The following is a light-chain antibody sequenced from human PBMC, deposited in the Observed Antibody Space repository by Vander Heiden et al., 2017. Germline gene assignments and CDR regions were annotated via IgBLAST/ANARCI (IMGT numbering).Light chain of an antibody. CDR3: QQSFNVPRT. V-gene: IGKV1-39*01. J-gene: IGKJ1*01. CDR2: AAS. Sequence: DIQMTQSPSSLSASVGDTVTITCRSSRNIFKYIHWYQQKPGRAPKVLIYAASSLQSGVSSRFSGSGSGTEFALTISSLQPDDFATYDCQQSFNVPRTFGQGTRVQIK. CDR1: RNIFKY.